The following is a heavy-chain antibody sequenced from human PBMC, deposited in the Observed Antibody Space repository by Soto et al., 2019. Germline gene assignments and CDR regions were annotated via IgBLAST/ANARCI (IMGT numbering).Heavy chain of an antibody. D-gene: IGHD6-19*01. CDR3: ATNWLAVAGNFDY. CDR2: IYHCGST. CDR1: SGSISSSNW. J-gene: IGHJ4*02. V-gene: IGHV4-4*02. Sequence: SETLSLTCAVSSGSISSSNWWSWVRQPPGKGLEWIGEIYHCGSTNYNPSLKSRVTISVDKSKNQFSLKLSSVTAADTAVYYCATNWLAVAGNFDYWGQGTLVTVSS.